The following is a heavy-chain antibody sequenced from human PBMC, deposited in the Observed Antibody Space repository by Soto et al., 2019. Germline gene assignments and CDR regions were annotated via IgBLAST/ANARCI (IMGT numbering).Heavy chain of an antibody. CDR1: GDSVSSNSAA. Sequence: SQTLSLTCAISGDSVSSNSAAWNWIRQSPSRGLEWLGRTYYRSKWYNDYAVSVKSRITINPDTSKNQFSLQLNSVTPEDTAVYYCARARGELDSSGWYFGGYYFDYWGQGTLVTVSS. D-gene: IGHD6-19*01. J-gene: IGHJ4*02. V-gene: IGHV6-1*01. CDR3: ARARGELDSSGWYFGGYYFDY. CDR2: TYYRSKWYN.